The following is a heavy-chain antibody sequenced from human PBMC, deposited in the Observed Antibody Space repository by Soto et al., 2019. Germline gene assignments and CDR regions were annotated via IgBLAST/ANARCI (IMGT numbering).Heavy chain of an antibody. Sequence: WASVKVSCKASGGTFSSYAISWVRQAPGQGLEWMGGIIPIFGTANYAQKFQGRVTITADESTSTAYMELSSLRSEDTAVYYCARKGAYNWNYDYYYYGMDVWGHGTTVTVSS. J-gene: IGHJ6*02. CDR2: IIPIFGTA. D-gene: IGHD1-7*01. V-gene: IGHV1-69*13. CDR1: GGTFSSYA. CDR3: ARKGAYNWNYDYYYYGMDV.